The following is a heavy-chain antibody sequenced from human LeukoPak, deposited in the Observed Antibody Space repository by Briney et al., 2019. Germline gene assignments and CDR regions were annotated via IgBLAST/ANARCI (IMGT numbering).Heavy chain of an antibody. D-gene: IGHD6-13*01. V-gene: IGHV4-39*01. CDR3: ASAPGYNWFDP. CDR1: GGSISSRTYS. Sequence: SETLSLTCTVSGGSISSRTYSWGWIRPPPGKELEWSVSTYFSGSTYSNPSLKSRVTISVDTAKDQFSLKLNSVTAADAAVYYCASAPGYNWFDPWGQGTLVTVSS. CDR2: TYFSGST. J-gene: IGHJ5*02.